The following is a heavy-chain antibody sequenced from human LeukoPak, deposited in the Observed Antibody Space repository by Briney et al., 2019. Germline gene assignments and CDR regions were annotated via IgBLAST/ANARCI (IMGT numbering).Heavy chain of an antibody. CDR1: GFTFSSYA. Sequence: GGSLRLSCAASGFTFSSYAMSWVRQAPGKGLEWVSAISGSGGSTYYADSVKGRFPISRDNSKNPLYLQMNSLRAEDTAVYYCAKPSAAGTNYWGQGTLVTVSS. V-gene: IGHV3-23*01. D-gene: IGHD6-13*01. CDR3: AKPSAAGTNY. CDR2: ISGSGGST. J-gene: IGHJ4*02.